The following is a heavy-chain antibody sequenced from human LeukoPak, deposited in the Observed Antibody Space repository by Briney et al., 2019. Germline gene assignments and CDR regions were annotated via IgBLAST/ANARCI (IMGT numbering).Heavy chain of an antibody. V-gene: IGHV3-53*01. CDR2: IYNDGST. J-gene: IGHJ4*02. CDR3: ASGGRLYYGSGSYYKVGLDY. CDR1: GFTVSNNY. D-gene: IGHD3-10*01. Sequence: PGGSLRLSCAASGFTVSNNYMSWVRQAPGKGLEWVSVIYNDGSTYYRDSVKGPFTISRDTSKNTLYLQMNSLKAEDTAVYYCASGGRLYYGSGSYYKVGLDYWGQGTLVTVSS.